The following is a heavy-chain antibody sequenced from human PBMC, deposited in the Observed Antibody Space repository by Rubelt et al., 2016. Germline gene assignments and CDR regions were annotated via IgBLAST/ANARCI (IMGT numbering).Heavy chain of an antibody. CDR2: IYYSGTT. J-gene: IGHJ3*02. CDR1: GGSISSYY. V-gene: IGHV4-59*12. D-gene: IGHD1-26*01. Sequence: QVQLQESDPELVKPSETLSLTCTVSGGSISSYYWSWVRQPPGKGPEWIGYIYYSGTTYSNPALKSRVTISVDTSKNQFSLKLSSVTAADTAVYYCARVLGGTYYDAFDMWGQGTVVTVFS. CDR3: ARVLGGTYYDAFDM.